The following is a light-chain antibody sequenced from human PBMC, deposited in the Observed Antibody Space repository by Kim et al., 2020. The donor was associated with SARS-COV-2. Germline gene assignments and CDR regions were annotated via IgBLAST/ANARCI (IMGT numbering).Light chain of an antibody. J-gene: IGKJ1*01. V-gene: IGKV1-5*03. CDR3: QQYNVYPWT. Sequence: AFVGDRVPITCRASQIISSWLALYPQKPGQAPKLLIYKASTLESGVPLRFLGSGSWTEFTLTISSLQPYDFSTYYCQQYNVYPWTFGQGTKVDIK. CDR2: KAS. CDR1: QIISSW.